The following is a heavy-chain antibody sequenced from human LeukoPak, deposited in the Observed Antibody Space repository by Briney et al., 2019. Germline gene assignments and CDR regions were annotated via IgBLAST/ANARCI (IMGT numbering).Heavy chain of an antibody. Sequence: SETLSLTCTVSGGSISSYYWSWIRQPPGKGLEWIGYIYYSGSTNYNSSLTSRVTISVDPSKNQFSLKLSSVTAADTAVYYCARALSGGSGSYYSYYYMDVWGKGTTVTVSS. D-gene: IGHD3-10*01. V-gene: IGHV4-59*01. CDR2: IYYSGST. J-gene: IGHJ6*03. CDR3: ARALSGGSGSYYSYYYMDV. CDR1: GGSISSYY.